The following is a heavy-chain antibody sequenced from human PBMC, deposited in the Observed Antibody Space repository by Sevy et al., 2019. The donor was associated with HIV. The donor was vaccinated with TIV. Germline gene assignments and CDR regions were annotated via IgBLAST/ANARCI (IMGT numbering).Heavy chain of an antibody. Sequence: GGSLRLSCAASGFTFSSHTMLWVRQAPGKGLEYVSGISPNGGRTYSANSVKGGFTISRDNSNDMLYLKMDSLRTEDMAVDYYAGVAFCDRLPNGLVSWGQGTLVTVSS. J-gene: IGHJ4*02. CDR1: GFTFSSHT. CDR2: ISPNGGRT. V-gene: IGHV3-64*01. D-gene: IGHD2-21*01. CDR3: AGVAFCDRLPNGLVS.